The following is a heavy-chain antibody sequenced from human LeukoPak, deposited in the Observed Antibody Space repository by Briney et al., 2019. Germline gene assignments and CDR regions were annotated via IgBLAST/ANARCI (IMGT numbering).Heavy chain of an antibody. CDR2: IIPISDTT. J-gene: IGHJ6*03. CDR1: GGTFNSYA. Sequence: AASVKVSCKASGGTFNSYAISWVRQAPGQGLEWMGGIIPISDTTNYAQKFQGRVTIIADKSTSTAYMELYSLRSEDTAVYYCARAIRGSKIASRYYYYYMDVWGKGTTVTVSS. V-gene: IGHV1-69*06. CDR3: ARAIRGSKIASRYYYYYMDV. D-gene: IGHD3-10*01.